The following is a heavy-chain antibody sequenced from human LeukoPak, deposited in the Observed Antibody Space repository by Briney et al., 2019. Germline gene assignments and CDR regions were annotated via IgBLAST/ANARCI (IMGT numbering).Heavy chain of an antibody. J-gene: IGHJ4*02. V-gene: IGHV3-23*01. D-gene: IGHD5-24*01. CDR1: GFTFSSPA. CDR2: ISGSDSST. Sequence: GGSLRISFAASGFTFSSPATSWGRQGPGEGLEWVSTISGSDSSTHYADSVKGRFTISRDNSKNTLYLQMNSLRADDTAVYYCAKSGYNRFDYWGQGTLVTVSS. CDR3: AKSGYNRFDY.